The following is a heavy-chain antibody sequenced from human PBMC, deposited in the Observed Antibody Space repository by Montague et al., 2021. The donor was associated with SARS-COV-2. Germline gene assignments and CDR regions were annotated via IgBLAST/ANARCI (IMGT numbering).Heavy chain of an antibody. CDR3: ARATRSIVVLNWFDP. CDR2: IYYSGST. Sequence: TLSLTCTVSGGSISGGGYYWSWIRQHPGKGLEWIGYIYYSGSTYYXXXLKSRVTISVDTSKNQFSLKLSSVTAADTAVYYCARATRSIVVLNWFDPWGQGTLVTVSS. J-gene: IGHJ5*02. D-gene: IGHD3-22*01. CDR1: GGSISGGGYY. V-gene: IGHV4-31*03.